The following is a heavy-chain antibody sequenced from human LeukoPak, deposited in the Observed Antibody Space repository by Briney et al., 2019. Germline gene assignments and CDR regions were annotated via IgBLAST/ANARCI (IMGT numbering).Heavy chain of an antibody. CDR3: ASGRTDIVVVPATLRNYYFDY. J-gene: IGHJ4*02. D-gene: IGHD2-2*01. CDR2: IMPISGTA. Sequence: SVKVSCKASGYTFNGHYMHWVRQAPGQGLEWMGGIMPISGTANYAQKFQGRVTITADKPTNTAYMELSSLRSEDTAVYYCASGRTDIVVVPATLRNYYFDYWGQGTLVTVSS. V-gene: IGHV1-69*06. CDR1: GYTFNGHY.